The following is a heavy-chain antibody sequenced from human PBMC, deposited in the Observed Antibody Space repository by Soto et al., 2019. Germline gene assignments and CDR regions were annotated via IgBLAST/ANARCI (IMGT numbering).Heavy chain of an antibody. CDR3: AKAVGSTVPNGPFDY. Sequence: EVQLLESGGGLVQPGGSLRLSCAASGFTFSSYAMSWVRQAPGKGLEWVSAISGSGGSTYYAASVKGRFTISRDNSKNTLYLQMNTLRAEDTAVYYCAKAVGSTVPNGPFDYWGQGTLVTVSS. CDR2: ISGSGGST. J-gene: IGHJ4*02. V-gene: IGHV3-23*01. CDR1: GFTFSSYA. D-gene: IGHD4-17*01.